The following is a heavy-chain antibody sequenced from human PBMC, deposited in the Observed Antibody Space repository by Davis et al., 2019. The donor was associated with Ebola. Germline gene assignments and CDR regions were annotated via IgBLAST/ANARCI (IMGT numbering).Heavy chain of an antibody. CDR2: ISSNSDTT. D-gene: IGHD3-9*01. CDR1: GFSFSSYG. Sequence: GGSLRLSCVASGFSFSSYGMTWVRQAPGKGLEWLGYISSNSDTTYYADSVRGRFIISRDNAKNSLYLQMNSLRAEDTAVYYCARDLGYYDILTGYYNEKGFDYWGQGTLVTVSS. J-gene: IGHJ4*02. CDR3: ARDLGYYDILTGYYNEKGFDY. V-gene: IGHV3-48*04.